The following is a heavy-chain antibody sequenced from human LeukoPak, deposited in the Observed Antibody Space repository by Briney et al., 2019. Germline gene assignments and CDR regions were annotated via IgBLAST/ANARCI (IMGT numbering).Heavy chain of an antibody. J-gene: IGHJ6*03. Sequence: SETLSLTCAVYGGSFSGYYWSWIRQPPGKGLEWIGEINHSGSTSYNPSLKSRVTISLYTSKNQFSLKLSSVTAADTAVYYCARERGPYGDYDDYYYMDVWGKGTTVTISS. CDR3: ARERGPYGDYDDYYYMDV. V-gene: IGHV4-34*01. CDR2: INHSGST. D-gene: IGHD4-17*01. CDR1: GGSFSGYY.